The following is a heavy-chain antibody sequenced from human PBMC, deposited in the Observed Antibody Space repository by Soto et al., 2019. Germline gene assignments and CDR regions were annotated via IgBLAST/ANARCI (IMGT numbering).Heavy chain of an antibody. Sequence: QVQLVQSGAEVKKPGSSVKVSCKASGGTFSSYTISWVRQAPGQGLEWMGRIIPILGIANYAQKFQGRVTITADKXTSTAYMELSSLRSEDTAVYYCARVDIYYYYGMDVWGQGTTVTVSS. CDR3: ARVDIYYYYGMDV. CDR2: IIPILGIA. V-gene: IGHV1-69*02. J-gene: IGHJ6*02. D-gene: IGHD5-12*01. CDR1: GGTFSSYT.